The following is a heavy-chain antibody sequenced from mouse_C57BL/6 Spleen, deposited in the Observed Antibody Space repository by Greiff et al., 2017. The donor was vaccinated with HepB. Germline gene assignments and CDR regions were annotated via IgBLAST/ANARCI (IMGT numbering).Heavy chain of an antibody. V-gene: IGHV1-80*01. Sequence: QVHVKQSGAELVKPGASVKISCKASGYAFSSYWMNWVKQRPGKGLEWIGQIYPGDGDTNYNGKFKGKATLTADKSSSTAYMQLSSLTSEDSAVYFCARGVYDYDGFAYWGQGTLVTVSA. CDR3: ARGVYDYDGFAY. D-gene: IGHD2-4*01. CDR1: GYAFSSYW. CDR2: IYPGDGDT. J-gene: IGHJ3*01.